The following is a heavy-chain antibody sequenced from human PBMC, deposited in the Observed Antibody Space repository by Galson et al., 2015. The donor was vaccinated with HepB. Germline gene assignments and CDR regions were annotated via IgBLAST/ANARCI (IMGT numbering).Heavy chain of an antibody. V-gene: IGHV3-23*01. J-gene: IGHJ3*02. CDR2: ISGSGGST. CDR3: AKGLLWFGTEPDDAFDI. D-gene: IGHD3-10*01. Sequence: SLRLSCAASGFTFSSYAMSWVRQAPGKGLEWVSAISGSGGSTYYADSVKGRFTISRDNSKNTLYLQMNSLRAEDTAVYYCAKGLLWFGTEPDDAFDIWGQGTMVTVSS. CDR1: GFTFSSYA.